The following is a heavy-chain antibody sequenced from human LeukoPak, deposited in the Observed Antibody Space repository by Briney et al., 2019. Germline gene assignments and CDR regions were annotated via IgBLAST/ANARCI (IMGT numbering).Heavy chain of an antibody. CDR1: GYTFANYG. V-gene: IGHV1-18*01. Sequence: ASVKVSCKASGYTFANYGVNWVRQAPGQGLEWMGWISAYNGNTNYARKLQGRVTITTDTSTSTAYMELRSLTSDDAAVYYCARWDRTASYYFDYWGQGTLLTVSS. D-gene: IGHD1-14*01. CDR3: ARWDRTASYYFDY. CDR2: ISAYNGNT. J-gene: IGHJ4*02.